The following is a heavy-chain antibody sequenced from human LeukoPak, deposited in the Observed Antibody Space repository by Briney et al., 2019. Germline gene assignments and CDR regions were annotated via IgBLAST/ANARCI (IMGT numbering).Heavy chain of an antibody. CDR1: GFTFSSYG. CDR3: AKSLVRGVKIDY. Sequence: GGSLRLSCAASGFTFSSYGMSWVRQAPGKGLEWVSAISGSGSSTYYADSVKGRFTISRDNSKNTLYLQMNSLRAEDTAVYYCAKSLVRGVKIDYWGQGTLVTVSS. J-gene: IGHJ4*02. V-gene: IGHV3-23*01. D-gene: IGHD3-10*01. CDR2: ISGSGSST.